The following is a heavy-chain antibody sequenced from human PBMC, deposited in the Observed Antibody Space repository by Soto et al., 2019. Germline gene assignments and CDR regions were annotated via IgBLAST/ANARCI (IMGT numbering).Heavy chain of an antibody. Sequence: ASVQVSCKVSGYTLTELSMHWVRQAPGKGLEWMGGFDPEDGETIYAQKFQGRVTMTEDTSTDTAYMELSSLRSEDTAVYYCATVTPKVGATDSYDYYYYGMDVWGQGTTVTVSS. D-gene: IGHD1-26*01. CDR1: GYTLTELS. V-gene: IGHV1-24*01. CDR2: FDPEDGET. J-gene: IGHJ6*02. CDR3: ATVTPKVGATDSYDYYYYGMDV.